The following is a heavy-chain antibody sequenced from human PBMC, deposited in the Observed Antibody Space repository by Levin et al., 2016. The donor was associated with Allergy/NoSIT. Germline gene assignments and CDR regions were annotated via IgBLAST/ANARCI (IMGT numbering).Heavy chain of an antibody. CDR3: TREIFWRFDP. Sequence: GGSLRLSCTASGFTFADYILNWFRQAPGKGLEWVGFIRSKAQGETTKYAASVKGRFTISRDDSKNSLYLQMNSLKTEDTAVYYCTREIFWRFDPWGQGTLVTVSS. V-gene: IGHV3-49*03. J-gene: IGHJ5*02. CDR2: IRSKAQGETT. D-gene: IGHD3-9*01. CDR1: GFTFADYI.